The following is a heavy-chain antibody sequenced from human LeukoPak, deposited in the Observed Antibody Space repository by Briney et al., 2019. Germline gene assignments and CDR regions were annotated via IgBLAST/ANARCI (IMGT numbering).Heavy chain of an antibody. CDR2: IYSGGST. CDR3: AKDGPSHSDYGDQFDY. Sequence: GGSLRLSCTVSGFTVSTNSMSWVRQTPGKGLEWVSFIYSGGSTHYSDSVKGRFTISRDNSKNTLYLQMNSLRAEDTALYYCAKDGPSHSDYGDQFDYWGQGTLVTVSS. CDR1: GFTVSTNS. D-gene: IGHD4-17*01. V-gene: IGHV3-53*01. J-gene: IGHJ4*02.